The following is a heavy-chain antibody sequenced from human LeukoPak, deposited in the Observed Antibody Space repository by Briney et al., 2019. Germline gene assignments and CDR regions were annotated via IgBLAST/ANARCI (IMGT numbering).Heavy chain of an antibody. D-gene: IGHD1-26*01. Sequence: GSLRLSCAASGFTVRTYSMGWVRQAPGKGLEWIGEINHSGSTNYNPSLKSRVTISVDTSKNQFSLKLSSVTAADTAVYYCARWEGGSYYDFDYWGQGTLVTVSS. V-gene: IGHV4-34*01. CDR3: ARWEGGSYYDFDY. J-gene: IGHJ4*02. CDR2: INHSGST. CDR1: GFTVRTYS.